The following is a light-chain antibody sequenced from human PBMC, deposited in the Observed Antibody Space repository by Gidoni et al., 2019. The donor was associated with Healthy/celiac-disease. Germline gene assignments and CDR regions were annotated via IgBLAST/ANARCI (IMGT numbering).Light chain of an antibody. CDR2: WAS. Sequence: DIVMTQSPDSLAVSLGERATINCKPSQSVLYSSNNKNYLAWYQQKPGQPPKLLIYWASTRESGVPDRFSGSGSGTDFTLTISSLQAEDVAVYYCQQYCSTPRTFGQGTKLEIK. CDR3: QQYCSTPRT. V-gene: IGKV4-1*01. J-gene: IGKJ2*02. CDR1: QSVLYSSNNKNY.